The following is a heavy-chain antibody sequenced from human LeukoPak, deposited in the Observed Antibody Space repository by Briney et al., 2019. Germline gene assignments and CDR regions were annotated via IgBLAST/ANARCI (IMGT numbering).Heavy chain of an antibody. D-gene: IGHD3-10*01. CDR1: AFTFSSYA. V-gene: IGHV3-23*01. CDR2: TSGSGGST. J-gene: IGHJ5*02. CDR3: AKDPGFGDSTSKRFDP. Sequence: AGSLRLSCAASAFTFSSYAMSWVRQAPRKGLQWVSATSGSGGSTYYADSVKGRFTISRDNSKNTLYLQMNSLRAEDTAVYYCAKDPGFGDSTSKRFDPWGQGTLVTVSS.